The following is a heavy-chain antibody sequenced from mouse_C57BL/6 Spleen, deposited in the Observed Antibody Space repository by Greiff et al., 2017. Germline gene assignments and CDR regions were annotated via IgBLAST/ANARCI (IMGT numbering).Heavy chain of an antibody. CDR2: IHPSDSDT. J-gene: IGHJ4*01. Sequence: VQLQQPGAELVKPGASVKVSCKASGYTFTSYWMHWVKQRPGQGLEWIGRIHPSDSDTNYNQKFKSKATLTVDTSSSTAYMQLSSLTSEDSAVYYCASGARYYAMDYWGQGTSVTVSS. CDR1: GYTFTSYW. CDR3: ASGARYYAMDY. V-gene: IGHV1-74*01.